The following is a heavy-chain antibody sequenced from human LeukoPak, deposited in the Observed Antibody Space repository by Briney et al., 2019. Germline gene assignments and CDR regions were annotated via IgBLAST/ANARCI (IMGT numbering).Heavy chain of an antibody. D-gene: IGHD3-22*01. V-gene: IGHV4-59*01. CDR3: ARDHYYDSSGYTFRH. Sequence: SETLSLTCTVSGGSISNYYWSWIRQPPGKGLEWIGYIYYSGSTSYNPSLRSRVTISVDTSKNQFSLKLSSVNAADTAVYYCARDHYYDSSGYTFRHWGQGTLVTVSS. CDR1: GGSISNYY. J-gene: IGHJ1*01. CDR2: IYYSGST.